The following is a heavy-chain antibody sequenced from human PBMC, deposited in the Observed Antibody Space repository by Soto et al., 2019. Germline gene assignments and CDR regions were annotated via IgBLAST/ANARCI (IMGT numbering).Heavy chain of an antibody. D-gene: IGHD4-4*01. CDR1: GYTFTGYY. CDR2: INPNSGGT. CDR3: ARDYSNWGRFDI. Sequence: ASVKVSCKASGYTFTGYYMHWVRQAPGQGLEWMGWINPNSGGTNYAQKFQGRVTMTRDTSISTAYMELSRLRSDDTAVYYCARDYSNWGRFDIWGQGTMATVSS. J-gene: IGHJ3*02. V-gene: IGHV1-2*02.